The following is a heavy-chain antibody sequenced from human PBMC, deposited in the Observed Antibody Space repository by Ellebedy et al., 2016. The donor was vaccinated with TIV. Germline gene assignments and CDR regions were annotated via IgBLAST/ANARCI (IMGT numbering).Heavy chain of an antibody. Sequence: MPSETLSLTCTVSGGSISSYYWSWIRQPPGKGLEWIGYIYYSGSTNYNPSLKSRVTISVDTSKNQFSLKLSSVTAADTAVYYCVYGSGRKAFDIWGQGTMVTVSS. D-gene: IGHD3-10*01. J-gene: IGHJ3*02. CDR1: GGSISSYY. V-gene: IGHV4-59*01. CDR3: VYGSGRKAFDI. CDR2: IYYSGST.